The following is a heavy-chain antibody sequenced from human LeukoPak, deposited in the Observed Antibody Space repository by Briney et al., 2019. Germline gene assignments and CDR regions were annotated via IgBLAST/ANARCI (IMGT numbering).Heavy chain of an antibody. CDR2: IYYSGST. Sequence: SETLSLTCTVSGGSISSSSYYWGWIRQPPGKGLEWIGSIYYSGSTYYNPSLKSRVTILVDTSKNQFSLKLSSVTAADTAVYYCARDPKTSSGSYYDYWGQGTLVTVSS. J-gene: IGHJ4*02. CDR3: ARDPKTSSGSYYDY. D-gene: IGHD1-26*01. V-gene: IGHV4-39*07. CDR1: GGSISSSSYY.